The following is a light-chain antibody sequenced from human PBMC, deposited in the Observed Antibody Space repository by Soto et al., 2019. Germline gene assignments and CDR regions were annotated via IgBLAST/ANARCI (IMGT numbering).Light chain of an antibody. V-gene: IGKV1-5*03. J-gene: IGKJ2*01. CDR3: STLFRYSED. CDR2: KAS. CDR1: QTISSW. Sequence: DIPMTQSPSTMSGSVGDKVTITCRASQTISSWLAWYQQKPGKAPKLLIYKASTLKSGVPSRFSGRGCGTEFILILSIRRPEDSALYYCSTLFRYSEDFGHGPKVDIK.